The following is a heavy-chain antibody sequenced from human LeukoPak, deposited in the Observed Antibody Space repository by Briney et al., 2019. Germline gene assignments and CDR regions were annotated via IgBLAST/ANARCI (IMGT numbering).Heavy chain of an antibody. V-gene: IGHV3-11*04. J-gene: IGHJ4*02. CDR1: GFTFRAYY. Sequence: GGSLRLSCAASGFTFRAYYMSWIRQAPGKGLEWVSYISSSGSTTYYADSVKGRFTISRDNAKNSLYLQMNSLRAEDTAVYYCARGGPYYELDYWGQGTLVTVSS. CDR2: ISSSGSTT. CDR3: ARGGPYYELDY. D-gene: IGHD3-22*01.